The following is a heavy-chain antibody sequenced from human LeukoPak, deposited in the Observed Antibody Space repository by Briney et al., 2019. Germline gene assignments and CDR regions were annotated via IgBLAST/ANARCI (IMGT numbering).Heavy chain of an antibody. CDR1: RFTFTDHF. CDR3: TTITCDISDFNL. Sequence: ASVKVSCMASRFTFTDHFIHWVQQAPGKGLEWVGRIDPEDGQTIYAEKLQTRVTITADTSTDTTYLELRNLRSDDTALYYCTTITCDISDFNLWGQGTLVTVSS. V-gene: IGHV1-69-2*01. D-gene: IGHD1-20*01. CDR2: IDPEDGQT. J-gene: IGHJ4*02.